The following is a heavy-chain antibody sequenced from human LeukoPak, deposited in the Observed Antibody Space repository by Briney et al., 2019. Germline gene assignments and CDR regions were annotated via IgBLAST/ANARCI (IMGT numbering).Heavy chain of an antibody. CDR2: IWYDGSNK. CDR3: ARDATQITIFGVAHSGFNDY. Sequence: TGGSLRLSCAASGFTFSSYGMYWVRQAPGKGLEWVAVIWYDGSNKYYADSVKGRFTISRDNSKNTLYLQMNSLRAEDTAVYYCARDATQITIFGVAHSGFNDYWGQGTLVTVSS. D-gene: IGHD3-3*01. J-gene: IGHJ4*02. CDR1: GFTFSSYG. V-gene: IGHV3-33*01.